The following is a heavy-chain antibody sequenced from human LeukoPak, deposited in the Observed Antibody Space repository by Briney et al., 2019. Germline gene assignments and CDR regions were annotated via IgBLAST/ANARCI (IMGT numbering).Heavy chain of an antibody. CDR1: GGSISSYY. V-gene: IGHV4-59*08. CDR2: IHYSGST. D-gene: IGHD2-15*01. Sequence: SETLSLTCTVSGGSISSYYWSWIRQPPGKGLEWIGYIHYSGSTNYNPSLKSRVTISVDTSKNQFSLKLSSVTAADTAVYYCARLYCSGGSCPPYYYYYGMDVWGQGTTVTVSS. CDR3: ARLYCSGGSCPPYYYYYGMDV. J-gene: IGHJ6*02.